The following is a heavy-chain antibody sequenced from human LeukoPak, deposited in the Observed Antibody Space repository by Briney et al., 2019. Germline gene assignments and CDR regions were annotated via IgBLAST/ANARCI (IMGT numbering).Heavy chain of an antibody. CDR2: ISSSSSYI. CDR1: GFTFSSYS. V-gene: IGHV3-21*04. Sequence: PGGSLRLSCAASGFTFSSYSMNWVRQAPGKGLEWVSSISSSSSYIYYADSVKGRFTISRDNAKNSLYLQMNSLRAEDTAVYYCAKEAIRGVVVVVAASFDYWGQGTLVTVSS. D-gene: IGHD2-15*01. CDR3: AKEAIRGVVVVVAASFDY. J-gene: IGHJ4*02.